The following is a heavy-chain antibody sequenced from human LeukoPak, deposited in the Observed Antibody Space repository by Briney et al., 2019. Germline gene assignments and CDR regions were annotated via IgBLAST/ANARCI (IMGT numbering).Heavy chain of an antibody. V-gene: IGHV4-4*02. Sequence: PSETLSLTCAVSGGSISRNTWWSWVRQTPGTGLEWIGEINHSGSINYNPSLKSRVTISVDTSKNQFSLTLSSVTAADTAVYYCARGTDFDYWGQGTLVTVSS. CDR1: GGSISRNTW. D-gene: IGHD1-1*01. CDR3: ARGTDFDY. CDR2: INHSGSI. J-gene: IGHJ4*02.